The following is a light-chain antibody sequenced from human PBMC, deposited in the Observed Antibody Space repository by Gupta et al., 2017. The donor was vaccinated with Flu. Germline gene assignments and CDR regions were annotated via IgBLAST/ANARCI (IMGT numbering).Light chain of an antibody. CDR1: QNTNNF. CDR2: EAS. Sequence: DTQMTQSPSSLSASVGDRVTITCRASQNTNNFLTWYQQKPGGAPRLLIYEASYWQTGVPSRFSGSGSATDCTLTISSLQPEDSATYYCQQGDTTPLTFGGGTXLEI. V-gene: IGKV1-39*01. J-gene: IGKJ4*01. CDR3: QQGDTTPLT.